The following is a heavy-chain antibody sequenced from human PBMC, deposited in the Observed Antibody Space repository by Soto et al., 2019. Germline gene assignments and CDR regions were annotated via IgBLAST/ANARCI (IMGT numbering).Heavy chain of an antibody. CDR2: INHSGST. Sequence: SETLSLTCAVYGGSFSGYYWSWIRQPPGKGLEWIGEINHSGSTNYNPSLKSRVTISVDTSKNQFSLKLSSVTAADTAVYYCASPSKYCSSTSCHGAFVGWGQGTLVTVSS. CDR1: GGSFSGYY. V-gene: IGHV4-34*01. J-gene: IGHJ4*02. CDR3: ASPSKYCSSTSCHGAFVG. D-gene: IGHD2-2*01.